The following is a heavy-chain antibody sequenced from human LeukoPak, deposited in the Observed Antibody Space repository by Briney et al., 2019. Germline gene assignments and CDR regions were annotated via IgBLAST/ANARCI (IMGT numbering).Heavy chain of an antibody. D-gene: IGHD6-13*01. CDR2: ISYDGSYK. CDR1: GFTFSSYG. Sequence: GRSLRLSCAASGFTFSSYGMRWVRQAPGKGLEWVAVISYDGSYKYYSDSVKGRFTISRDNSKNTLYLQMNSLRAEDTAVYYCAKGRVSYSSSSSLDSWGQGTLVTVSS. J-gene: IGHJ4*02. V-gene: IGHV3-30*18. CDR3: AKGRVSYSSSSSLDS.